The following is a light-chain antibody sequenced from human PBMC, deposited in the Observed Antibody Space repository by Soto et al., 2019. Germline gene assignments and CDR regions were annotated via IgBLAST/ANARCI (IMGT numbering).Light chain of an antibody. V-gene: IGKV1-9*01. Sequence: DIHMAHSPSSLAASLGDIGTITCRASQGISNYIAWYQQKPGKAPKLLIYAAYTLQSGVTSRFSGSGYGKDFNLNINRLKPEDFAAYFCQPLNNSPRTVGPGTQVDI. CDR1: QGISNY. CDR2: AAY. CDR3: QPLNNSPRT. J-gene: IGKJ3*01.